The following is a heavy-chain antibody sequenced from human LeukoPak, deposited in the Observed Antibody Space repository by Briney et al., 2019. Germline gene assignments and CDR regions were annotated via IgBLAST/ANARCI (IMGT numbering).Heavy chain of an antibody. Sequence: PTASVKVPCKASGGTFSSYAISWVRQAPGQGLEWMGGIIPIFGTANYAQKFQGRVTITADESTSTAYMELSSLRSEDTAVYYCARATPSLGYSRDDAFDIWGQGTMVTVSS. J-gene: IGHJ3*02. CDR1: GGTFSSYA. D-gene: IGHD5-18*01. CDR2: IIPIFGTA. V-gene: IGHV1-69*13. CDR3: ARATPSLGYSRDDAFDI.